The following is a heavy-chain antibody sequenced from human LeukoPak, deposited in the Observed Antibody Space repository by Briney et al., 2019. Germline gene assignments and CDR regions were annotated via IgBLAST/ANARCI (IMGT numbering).Heavy chain of an antibody. CDR3: ARKGIAAAGAHPRTYYYYGMDV. CDR2: IKQDGSEK. J-gene: IGHJ6*02. V-gene: IGHV3-7*03. CDR1: GFTFSSSA. D-gene: IGHD6-13*01. Sequence: PGGSLRLSCAASGFTFSSSAMSWVRQAPGKGLEWVANIKQDGSEKYYVDSVKGRFTISRDNAKNSLYLQMNSLRAEDTAVYYCARKGIAAAGAHPRTYYYYGMDVWGQGTTVTVSS.